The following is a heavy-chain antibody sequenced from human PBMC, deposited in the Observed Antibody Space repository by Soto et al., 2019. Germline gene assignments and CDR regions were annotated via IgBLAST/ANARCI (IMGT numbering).Heavy chain of an antibody. CDR1: GYTFTNYW. Sequence: PXESLKLSWKCSGYTFTNYWIGLVLQMPGKGLEWMGIIYPGDSDTKYNPSFQGQVTISADKSITTTYLQWSSLKASDTAIYYCADSIFYYGMDVWGQGTTVTVSS. V-gene: IGHV5-51*01. CDR2: IYPGDSDT. J-gene: IGHJ6*02. CDR3: ADSIFYYGMDV.